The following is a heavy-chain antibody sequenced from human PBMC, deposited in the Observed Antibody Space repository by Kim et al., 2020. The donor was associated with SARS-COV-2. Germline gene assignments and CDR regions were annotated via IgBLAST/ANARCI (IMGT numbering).Heavy chain of an antibody. V-gene: IGHV1-18*01. CDR3: ARDYYDSSASFDY. J-gene: IGHJ4*02. D-gene: IGHD3-22*01. Sequence: YPQKLKRRVTMTPDTSTSKAYMEQRSLRSDDTAVYYCARDYYDSSASFDYWGQGTLVTVSS.